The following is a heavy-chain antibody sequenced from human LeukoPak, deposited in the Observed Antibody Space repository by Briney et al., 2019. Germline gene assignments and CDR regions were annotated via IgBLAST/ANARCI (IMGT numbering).Heavy chain of an antibody. V-gene: IGHV1-2*02. CDR3: ASKQWLVRAKTEDDY. CDR1: GYTFTGYY. J-gene: IGHJ4*02. CDR2: INPNSGGT. D-gene: IGHD6-19*01. Sequence: ASVTVSCKASGYTFTGYYMHWVRQAPGQGLEWMGWINPNSGGTNYAQKFQGRVTMTRDTSISTAYMELSRLRSDDTAVYYCASKQWLVRAKTEDDYWGQGTLVTVSS.